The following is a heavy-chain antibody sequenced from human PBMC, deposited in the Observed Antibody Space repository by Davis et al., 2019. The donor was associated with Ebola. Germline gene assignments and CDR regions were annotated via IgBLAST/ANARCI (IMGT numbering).Heavy chain of an antibody. CDR2: IIPIFGTA. D-gene: IGHD3-16*02. J-gene: IGHJ4*02. CDR1: GGTFSSYA. CDR3: ARHKGELSLQPLDY. Sequence: SVKVSCKASGGTFSSYAISWVRQAPGQGLEWMGGIIPIFGTANYAQKFQGRVTITADESTSTAYMELSSLRSEDTAVYYCARHKGELSLQPLDYWGQGTLVTVSS. V-gene: IGHV1-69*13.